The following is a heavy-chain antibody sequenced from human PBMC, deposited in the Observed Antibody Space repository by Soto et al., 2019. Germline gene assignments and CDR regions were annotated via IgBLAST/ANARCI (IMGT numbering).Heavy chain of an antibody. J-gene: IGHJ4*02. Sequence: GESLKISCKGSGYRFAGYWITWVRQKPGKGLEWMGRIDPSDSQTYYSPSFRGHVTISVTKSITTVYLQWRSLRASDTAMYYCARQLYDSDTGPKYQYYFDSWGQGTPVTVSS. CDR2: IDPSDSQT. D-gene: IGHD3-22*01. V-gene: IGHV5-10-1*01. CDR1: GYRFAGYW. CDR3: ARQLYDSDTGPKYQYYFDS.